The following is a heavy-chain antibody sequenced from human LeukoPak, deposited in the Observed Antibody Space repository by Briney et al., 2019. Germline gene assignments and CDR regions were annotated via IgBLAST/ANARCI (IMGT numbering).Heavy chain of an antibody. CDR2: IYYSGST. J-gene: IGHJ4*02. Sequence: SETLSLTCTVSGGSISSYYWSWIRQPPGKGLEWIGYIYYSGSTNYNPSLKSRVTTSVDTSKNQFSLKLSSVTAADTAVYYCARGNLVTSAEIDYWGQGTLVTVSS. CDR1: GGSISSYY. V-gene: IGHV4-59*08. D-gene: IGHD1-26*01. CDR3: ARGNLVTSAEIDY.